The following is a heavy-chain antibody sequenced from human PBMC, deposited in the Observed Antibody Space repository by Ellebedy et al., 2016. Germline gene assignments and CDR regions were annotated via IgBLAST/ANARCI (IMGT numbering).Heavy chain of an antibody. J-gene: IGHJ6*02. CDR3: SRDVVPDSTGPYYYGMDV. CDR1: GGSVSTDTYY. V-gene: IGHV4-30-4*01. CDR2: LHNSGST. Sequence: SETLSLTCTVSGGSVSTDTYYWTWIRQPPGKGLEWIGYLHNSGSTYYNPSLKSRVTISVDTSRNQFSLRLRSVTAADTAVYYCSRDVVPDSTGPYYYGMDVWGQGATVTVSS. D-gene: IGHD3-22*01.